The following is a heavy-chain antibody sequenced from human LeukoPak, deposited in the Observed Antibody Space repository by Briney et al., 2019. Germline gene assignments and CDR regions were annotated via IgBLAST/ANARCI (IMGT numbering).Heavy chain of an antibody. CDR3: AREPPTRIFDH. CDR1: GFTFSTYN. CDR2: ISFIGNYI. V-gene: IGHV3-21*01. J-gene: IGHJ4*02. Sequence: KPGGSLRLSCAASGFTFSTYNMNWVRQAPGKGLEWVSSISFIGNYIYYADSVRGRFTISRDSANSSLYLQMNNLRAEDTAVYYCAREPPTRIFDHWDQGTLVTVSS.